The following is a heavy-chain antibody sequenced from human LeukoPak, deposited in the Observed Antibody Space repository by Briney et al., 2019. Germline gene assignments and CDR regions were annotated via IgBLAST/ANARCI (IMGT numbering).Heavy chain of an antibody. Sequence: SETLSLTCTVSGGSISSCSYYWGWIRQPPGKGLEWIGSIYYSGSTYYNPSLKGRVTISVDTSKNQFSLKLNSVTAADTAVYYCAIRVATINYYYYMDVWGKGTTVTVSS. CDR2: IYYSGST. J-gene: IGHJ6*03. CDR1: GGSISSCSYY. V-gene: IGHV4-39*01. CDR3: AIRVATINYYYYMDV. D-gene: IGHD5-12*01.